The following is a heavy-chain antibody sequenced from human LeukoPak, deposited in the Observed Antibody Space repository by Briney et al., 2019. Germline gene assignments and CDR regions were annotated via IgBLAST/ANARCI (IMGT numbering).Heavy chain of an antibody. Sequence: ASVKVSCKASGYTFTIFYMHWVRQAPGQGLEWMGIINPSGGSTSYAQKFQGRVTMTKDTSTTTVYMELSSLRSEDTAVYYCARDEPSYSSGYYKGWFDPWGQGTLVTVSS. CDR2: INPSGGST. J-gene: IGHJ5*02. V-gene: IGHV1-46*01. CDR3: ARDEPSYSSGYYKGWFDP. D-gene: IGHD6-19*01. CDR1: GYTFTIFY.